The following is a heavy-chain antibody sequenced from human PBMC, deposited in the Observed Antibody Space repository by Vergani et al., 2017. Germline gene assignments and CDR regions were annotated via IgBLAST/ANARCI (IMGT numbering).Heavy chain of an antibody. V-gene: IGHV4-61*02. CDR1: GGSISSGSYY. D-gene: IGHD2-2*01. Sequence: QVQLQESGPGLVKPSQTLSLTCTVSGGSISSGSYYWSWIRQPAGKGLEWIGRIYTSGSTNYNPSLKSRVTISVDTSKNQFSLKLSSVTAADTAVYYCARGEPAAPRPYYYYYYMDVWGKGTTVTVSS. CDR2: IYTSGST. CDR3: ARGEPAAPRPYYYYYYMDV. J-gene: IGHJ6*03.